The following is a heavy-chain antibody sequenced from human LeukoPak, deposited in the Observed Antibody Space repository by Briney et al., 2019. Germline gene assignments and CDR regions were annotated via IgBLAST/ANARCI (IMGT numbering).Heavy chain of an antibody. CDR2: INHSGST. V-gene: IGHV4-34*01. CDR3: ARGEELIDP. CDR1: GGSFSGYY. J-gene: IGHJ5*02. Sequence: PSETLSLTCAVYGGSFSGYYWSWIRQPPGKGLEWIGEINHSGSTNYNPSLKSRVTISVDTSKNQFSLKLSSVTAADTAVYYCARGEELIDPWGQGTLVTVSS. D-gene: IGHD3-10*01.